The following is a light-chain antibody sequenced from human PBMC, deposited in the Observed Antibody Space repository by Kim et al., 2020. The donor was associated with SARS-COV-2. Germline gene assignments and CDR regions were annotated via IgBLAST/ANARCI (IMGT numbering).Light chain of an antibody. CDR2: TTI. CDR1: TSNIGAGYD. CDR3: QSYDSSLGGSV. Sequence: QRVTISGTGSTSNIGAGYDVHWYQQLPGAAPKLLIYTTITRPSGVPDRFFGSKSGTSASLAITGLQAADEADYYCQSYDSSLGGSVFGGGTQLTVL. V-gene: IGLV1-40*01. J-gene: IGLJ2*01.